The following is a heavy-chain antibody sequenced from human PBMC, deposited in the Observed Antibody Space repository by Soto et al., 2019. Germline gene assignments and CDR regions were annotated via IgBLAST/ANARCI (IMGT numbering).Heavy chain of an antibody. D-gene: IGHD1-26*01. V-gene: IGHV3-23*01. CDR1: GFTFSSYA. Sequence: GGSLRLSCAASGFTFSSYAMSWVRQAPGKGLEWVSAISGSGGSTYYADSVKGRFTISRDNSKNTLYLKMNSLRAEDTAVYYCAKGQSGSYYYYGMDVWGQGTTVTVSS. J-gene: IGHJ6*02. CDR3: AKGQSGSYYYYGMDV. CDR2: ISGSGGST.